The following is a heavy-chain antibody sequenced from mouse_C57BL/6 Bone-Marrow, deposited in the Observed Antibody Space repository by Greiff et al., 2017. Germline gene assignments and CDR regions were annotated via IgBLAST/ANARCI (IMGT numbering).Heavy chain of an antibody. J-gene: IGHJ4*01. CDR3: ARGYDYDYAMDY. CDR1: GYSFTDYN. V-gene: IGHV1-39*01. CDR2: INPNYGTT. D-gene: IGHD2-4*01. Sequence: VQLQQSGPELVKPGASVKISCKASGYSFTDYNMNWVKQRNGKSLEWIGVINPNYGTTSYNQKFKGKATLTVDQSSSTAYMQLDSLTSGDSAVYYGARGYDYDYAMDYWGQRTSGTGSS.